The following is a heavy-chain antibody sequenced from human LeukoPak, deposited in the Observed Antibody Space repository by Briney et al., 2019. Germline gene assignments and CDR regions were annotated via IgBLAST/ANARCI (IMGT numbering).Heavy chain of an antibody. CDR2: IYYSGST. Sequence: SETLSLTCTASGGPISSYYWSWIRQPPGKGLAWIGYIYYSGSTNYNPSLKSRVTISVDTSKNQLSLKLSSVTAADTAVYYCAREYYDSSGYFDYWGQGTLVTVSS. D-gene: IGHD3-22*01. J-gene: IGHJ4*02. V-gene: IGHV4-59*01. CDR3: AREYYDSSGYFDY. CDR1: GGPISSYY.